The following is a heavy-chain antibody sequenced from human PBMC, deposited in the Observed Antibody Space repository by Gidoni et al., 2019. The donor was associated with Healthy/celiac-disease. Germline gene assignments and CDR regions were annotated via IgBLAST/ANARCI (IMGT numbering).Heavy chain of an antibody. J-gene: IGHJ4*02. CDR1: GGSFSGYY. CDR2: INHSGST. V-gene: IGHV4-34*01. CDR3: ARVQRYSDY. Sequence: QVQLQRWGAGLLKPSETLSPTCAVYGGSFSGYYWGRIRQPPGKVLEWIGEINHSGSTNYNPSLKSRVTISVDTSKKQFSLKLSSVTAADTAVYYCARVQRYSDYWGQGTLVTVSS. D-gene: IGHD3-9*01.